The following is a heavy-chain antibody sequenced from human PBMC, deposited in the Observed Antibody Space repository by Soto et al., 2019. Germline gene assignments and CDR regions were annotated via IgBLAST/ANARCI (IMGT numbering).Heavy chain of an antibody. J-gene: IGHJ6*02. CDR3: AHTAPAAAGSRYYYGMDV. Sequence: QITLKESGPTLVKPTQTLTLTCTFSGFSLSTSGVGVGWIRQPQGKALEWLALIYWYDDKRYSPSLKSRLTITKDTSRNQVVLTMTNMDPVDTATYYCAHTAPAAAGSRYYYGMDVWGQGTTVTVSS. D-gene: IGHD6-13*01. CDR2: IYWYDDK. V-gene: IGHV2-5*01. CDR1: GFSLSTSGVG.